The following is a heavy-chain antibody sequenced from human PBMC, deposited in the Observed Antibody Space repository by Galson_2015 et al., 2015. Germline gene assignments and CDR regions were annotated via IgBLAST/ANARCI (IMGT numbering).Heavy chain of an antibody. J-gene: IGHJ5*02. CDR3: AREGIREFDP. Sequence: SVKVSCKASGYTFNHHAIIWVRQAPGQGLEWMGWISAYNYNTIYGKKFQGRVTMTIDTSTSTVYMELRTLTSDDTAVYYCAREGIREFDPWGQGTLVTISS. CDR2: ISAYNYNT. V-gene: IGHV1-18*04. D-gene: IGHD6-13*01. CDR1: GYTFNHHA.